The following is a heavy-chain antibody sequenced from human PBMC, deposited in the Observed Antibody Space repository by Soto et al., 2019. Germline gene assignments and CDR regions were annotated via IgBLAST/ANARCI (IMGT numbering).Heavy chain of an antibody. Sequence: ASVKVSCKASGGTFSSYAISWVRQAPGQGLEWMGGIIPIFGTANYAQKFQGRVTITADESTSTAYMELSSLRSEDTAVYYCARDRRVVAAPPTHDAFHIWGQRTMVTVSS. J-gene: IGHJ3*02. CDR1: GGTFSSYA. V-gene: IGHV1-69*13. CDR2: IIPIFGTA. CDR3: ARDRRVVAAPPTHDAFHI. D-gene: IGHD2-15*01.